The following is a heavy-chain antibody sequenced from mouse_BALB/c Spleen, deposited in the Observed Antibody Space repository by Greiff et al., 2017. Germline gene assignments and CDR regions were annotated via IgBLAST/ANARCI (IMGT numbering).Heavy chain of an antibody. J-gene: IGHJ3*01. CDR2: ISTYYGDA. CDR1: GYTFTDYA. CDR3: ARGGGGFAY. Sequence: LVESGAELVRPGVSVKISCKGSGYTFTDYAMHWVKQSHAKSLEWIGVISTYYGDASYNQKFKGKATMTVDKSSSTAYMELARLTSEDSAIYYCARGGGGFAYWGQGTLVTVSA. V-gene: IGHV1S137*01.